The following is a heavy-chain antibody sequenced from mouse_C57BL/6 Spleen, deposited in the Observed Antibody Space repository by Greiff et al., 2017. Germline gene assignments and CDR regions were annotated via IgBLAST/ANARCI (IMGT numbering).Heavy chain of an antibody. Sequence: QFQLQQSGAELVRPGTSVKMSCKASGYTFTNYWIGWAKQRPGLGLEWIGDIYPGGGYTNYNEKFKGKATLTADKSSSTAYMQFSSLTSEDSAIYYCARRVYYGSSYYFDYWGQGTTLTVAS. CDR3: ARRVYYGSSYYFDY. CDR1: GYTFTNYW. J-gene: IGHJ2*01. D-gene: IGHD1-1*01. CDR2: IYPGGGYT. V-gene: IGHV1-63*01.